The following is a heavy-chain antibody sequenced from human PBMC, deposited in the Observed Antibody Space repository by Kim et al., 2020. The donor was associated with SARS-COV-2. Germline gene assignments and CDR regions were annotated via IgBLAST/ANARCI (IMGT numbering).Heavy chain of an antibody. Sequence: STYYNPSLKGRVTISVDTSKNQFSLKLSSVTAADTAVYYCATGTTGHFDYWGQGTLVTVSS. V-gene: IGHV4-39*07. D-gene: IGHD1-1*01. J-gene: IGHJ4*02. CDR3: ATGTTGHFDY. CDR2: ST.